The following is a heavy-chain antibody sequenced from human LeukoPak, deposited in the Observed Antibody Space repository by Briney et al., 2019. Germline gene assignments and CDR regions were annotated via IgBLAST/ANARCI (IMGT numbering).Heavy chain of an antibody. CDR1: GTTLSNYG. Sequence: ASVKVSCKASGTTLSNYGITWVRQAPGQGLEWMGWISAYNGSTNYAQKFQGRATMTTDTSTSTAYMELRSLRSDDTALYYCARDCSGGTCYLDYWGQGTLVTVSS. CDR3: ARDCSGGTCYLDY. CDR2: ISAYNGST. D-gene: IGHD2-15*01. J-gene: IGHJ4*02. V-gene: IGHV1-18*01.